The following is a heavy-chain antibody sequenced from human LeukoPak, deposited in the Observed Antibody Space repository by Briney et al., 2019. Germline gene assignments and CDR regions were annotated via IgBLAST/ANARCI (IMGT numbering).Heavy chain of an antibody. V-gene: IGHV4-38-2*02. CDR1: GYSISSGYY. Sequence: SETLSLTCTVSGYSISSGYYWGWIRQPPGKGLEWIGSIYHSGGTYYNPSLKSRVTISVDTSKNQFSLKLSSVTAADTAVYYCAIRSWQLSAIADYWGQGTLVTVSS. CDR3: AIRSWQLSAIADY. CDR2: IYHSGGT. J-gene: IGHJ4*02. D-gene: IGHD6-6*01.